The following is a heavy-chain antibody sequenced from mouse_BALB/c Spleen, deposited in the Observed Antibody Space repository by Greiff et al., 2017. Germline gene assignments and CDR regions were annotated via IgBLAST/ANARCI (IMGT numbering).Heavy chain of an antibody. J-gene: IGHJ3*01. CDR1: GFSLTSYG. Sequence: VKLVESGPGLVAPSQSLSITCTVSGFSLTSYGVHWVRQPPGKGLEWLGVIWAGGSTNYNSALMSRLSISKDNSKSQVFLKMNSLQTDDTAMYYCAREGYGSSTWFAYWGQGTLVTVSA. V-gene: IGHV2-9*02. CDR3: AREGYGSSTWFAY. CDR2: IWAGGST. D-gene: IGHD1-1*01.